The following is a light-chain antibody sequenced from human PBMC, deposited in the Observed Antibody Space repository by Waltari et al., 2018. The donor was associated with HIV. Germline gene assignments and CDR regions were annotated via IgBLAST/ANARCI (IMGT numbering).Light chain of an antibody. CDR3: QVWDTKSNEAV. CDR1: NLGSNT. CDR2: YDT. V-gene: IGLV3-21*01. Sequence: THPSSASPAPAKTAAITCGAHNLGSNTVHWYQQRPGQAPFLVIYYDTERPSGIPDRFSGSNSGNTATLTINRVEVGDEADYYCQVWDTKSNEAVFGGGTKLTVL. J-gene: IGLJ3*02.